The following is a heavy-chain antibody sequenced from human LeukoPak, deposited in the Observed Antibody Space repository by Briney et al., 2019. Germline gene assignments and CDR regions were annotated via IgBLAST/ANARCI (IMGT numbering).Heavy chain of an antibody. J-gene: IGHJ4*02. CDR2: INPNSGGT. Sequence: GASVKVSCKASGYTFTGYYMHWVRQAPGQGLEWMGWINPNSGGTNYAQKFQGRVTMTRDTSISTAYMELSRLRSDDTAVYYCARVALVVVPASPYDYWGQGTLVTVSS. CDR1: GYTFTGYY. CDR3: ARVALVVVPASPYDY. V-gene: IGHV1-2*02. D-gene: IGHD2-2*01.